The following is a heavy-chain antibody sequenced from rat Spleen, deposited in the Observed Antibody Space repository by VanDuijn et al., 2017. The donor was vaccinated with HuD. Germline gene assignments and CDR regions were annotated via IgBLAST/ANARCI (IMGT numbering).Heavy chain of an antibody. CDR2: ISYDGSST. Sequence: EVQLVESDGGLVQPGRSLKLSCAASGFTFSDYNMAWVRQAPKKGLEWVATISYDGSSTYYRDSVKGRFTISRDNAKSTLYLQMDSLRSEDTATYYCARPVYSSPYVMDAWGQGASVTVSS. CDR1: GFTFSDYN. CDR3: ARPVYSSPYVMDA. V-gene: IGHV5-7*01. J-gene: IGHJ4*01. D-gene: IGHD1-2*01.